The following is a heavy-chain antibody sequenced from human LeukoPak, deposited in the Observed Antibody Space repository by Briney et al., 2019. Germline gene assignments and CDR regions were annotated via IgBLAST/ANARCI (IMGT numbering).Heavy chain of an antibody. CDR3: ARHIPRMVAGTRLRYFDY. Sequence: SETLSLTCTVSGGSITNYYWSWLRQPPGKGLEWIGYIFYSGSTTYNPSLKSRVTISVDTSKNQFSLKLSSVTAADTAVYYCARHIPRMVAGTRLRYFDYWGQGTLVTVSS. J-gene: IGHJ4*02. D-gene: IGHD6-19*01. CDR1: GGSITNYY. CDR2: IFYSGST. V-gene: IGHV4-59*08.